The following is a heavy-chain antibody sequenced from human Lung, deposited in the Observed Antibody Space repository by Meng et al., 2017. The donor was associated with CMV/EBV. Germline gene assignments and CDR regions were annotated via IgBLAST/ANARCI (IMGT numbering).Heavy chain of an antibody. CDR3: ARAWYYDFLAEKGNNWFDP. D-gene: IGHD3-3*01. V-gene: IGHV4-38-2*02. J-gene: IGHJ5*02. Sequence: GSLRLSCTVSGYSISSGYYWSWIRQPPGKGLEWIGEINHSGSTNYNPSLKSRVTISVDTSKNQFSLKLSSVTAADTAVYYCARAWYYDFLAEKGNNWFDPWGQGXLVTVSS. CDR2: INHSGST. CDR1: GYSISSGYY.